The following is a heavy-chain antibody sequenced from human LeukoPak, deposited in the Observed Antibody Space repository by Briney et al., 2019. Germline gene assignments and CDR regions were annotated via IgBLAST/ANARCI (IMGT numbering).Heavy chain of an antibody. CDR2: IFYSGST. V-gene: IGHV4-39*01. CDR3: ARHGYYYYMDV. CDR1: SGSISSSTYY. J-gene: IGHJ6*03. Sequence: SETLSLTCTVSSGSISSSTYYWGWIRQPPGKGLEWIGSIFYSGSTYYNPSLKSRVTISVDTSKNQFSLKLSSVTAADTAVYYCARHGYYYYMDVWGKGTTVTDSS.